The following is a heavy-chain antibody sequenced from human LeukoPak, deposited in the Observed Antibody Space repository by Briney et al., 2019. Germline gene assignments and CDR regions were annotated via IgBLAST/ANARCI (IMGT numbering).Heavy chain of an antibody. J-gene: IGHJ4*02. D-gene: IGHD2-2*01. V-gene: IGHV3-30*03. CDR1: GFPFSNYG. Sequence: GGSLRLSCAASGFPFSNYGMHWVRQAAGKGLEWVAVISDDGTNKYYADSVKGRFTISRDNSKNTLYLQINSLRPEDTAVYYCAQRVPAPYFDYWGQGTLVTVSS. CDR2: ISDDGTNK. CDR3: AQRVPAPYFDY.